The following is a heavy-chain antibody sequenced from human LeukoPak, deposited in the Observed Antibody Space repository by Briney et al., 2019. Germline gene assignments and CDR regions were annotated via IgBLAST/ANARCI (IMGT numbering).Heavy chain of an antibody. J-gene: IGHJ4*02. CDR2: IKKDGSET. D-gene: IGHD1-26*01. CDR1: GFTFSTYW. V-gene: IGHV3-7*01. CDR3: AIADGVSGGYFKYFDY. Sequence: GGSLRLSCAASGFTFSTYWMTWVRQAPGTGLEWVANIKKDGSETYYVVSVRGRFTISRDNAKNSLYLQMNSLRAEDTALYYCAIADGVSGGYFKYFDYWGQGTLVTVSS.